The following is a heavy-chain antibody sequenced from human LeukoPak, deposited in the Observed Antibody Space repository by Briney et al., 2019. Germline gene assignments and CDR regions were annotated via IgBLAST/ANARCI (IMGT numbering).Heavy chain of an antibody. V-gene: IGHV1-8*03. CDR3: ARGTSWWLDLDY. CDR1: GYTVTNYD. CDR2: MNPNSGNT. J-gene: IGHJ4*02. Sequence: ASVTVSCKASGYTVTNYDINWVRQAPGEGLEWIGWMNPNSGNTGYAQKFQGRVTITRNTSISTAYMELSSLRSEDTAVYYCARGTSWWLDLDYWGQGTLSPSPQ. D-gene: IGHD2-15*01.